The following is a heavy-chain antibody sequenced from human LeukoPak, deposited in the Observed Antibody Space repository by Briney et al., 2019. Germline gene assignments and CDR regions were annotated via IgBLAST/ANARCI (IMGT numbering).Heavy chain of an antibody. CDR1: GISLSTSGVG. J-gene: IGHJ4*02. V-gene: IGHV2-5*02. CDR2: IYWDDDK. Sequence: KESGPTLVKPTQTLMLTCTISGISLSTSGVGVGRVSQPPGKALEWLALIYWDDDKRYSPSLKSRLTITKDTSKNQVVLTMTNMDPVDTATYYCARITATTPEFDYWGQGTLVTVSS. D-gene: IGHD1-20*01. CDR3: ARITATTPEFDY.